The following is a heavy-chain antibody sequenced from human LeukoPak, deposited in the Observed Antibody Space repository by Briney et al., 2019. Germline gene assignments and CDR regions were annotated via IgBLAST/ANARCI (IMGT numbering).Heavy chain of an antibody. D-gene: IGHD6-13*01. CDR2: IYHSGST. J-gene: IGHJ4*02. CDR1: GGSISSGGYY. V-gene: IGHV4-30-2*01. Sequence: SETLSLTCTVSGGSISSGGYYWSWIRQPPGKGLEWIGYIYHSGSTYYNPSLKSRVTISVDRSKNQFSLKLSSVTAADTAVYYCARGYSYLHYYFDYWGQGTLVTVSS. CDR3: ARGYSYLHYYFDY.